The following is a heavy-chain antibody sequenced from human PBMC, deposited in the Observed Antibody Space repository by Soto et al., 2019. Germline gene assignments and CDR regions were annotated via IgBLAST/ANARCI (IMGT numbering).Heavy chain of an antibody. D-gene: IGHD2-21*01. Sequence: QVQLVQSGAEVKKPGASVNVSCKASGYTFTGYYMHWVRQAPGQGLEWMGWINPNTGGTNYAQKFQGRVTITADKSTSTAYVELSSLRSEDTAVYYCARDGGDGYNSGDYWGQGTLVTVSS. CDR1: GYTFTGYY. CDR3: ARDGGDGYNSGDY. CDR2: INPNTGGT. J-gene: IGHJ4*02. V-gene: IGHV1-2*02.